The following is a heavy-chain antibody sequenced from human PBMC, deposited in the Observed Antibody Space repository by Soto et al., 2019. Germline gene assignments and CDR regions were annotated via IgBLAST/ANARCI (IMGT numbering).Heavy chain of an antibody. J-gene: IGHJ5*02. CDR3: ARGVGGSGLNWFDP. V-gene: IGHV4-59*12. CDR1: GSSIIGYY. D-gene: IGHD6-19*01. CDR2: IHDSGSA. Sequence: PSETLSLTCTFSGSSIIGYYWTWIRQSPERGLEWIGYIHDSGSANYNPSLNSRLTMSVGRSKSQFSMKLASVTAADTAVYYCARGVGGSGLNWFDPWGQGTLVTVSS.